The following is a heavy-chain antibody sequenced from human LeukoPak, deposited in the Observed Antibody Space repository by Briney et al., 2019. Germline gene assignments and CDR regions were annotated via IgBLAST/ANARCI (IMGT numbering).Heavy chain of an antibody. D-gene: IGHD2-2*01. J-gene: IGHJ4*02. Sequence: ATVKVSCKASGYTFTGYHMHWVRQAPGQGLEWMGRINPNSGDTNYAQKFQGRVTMTRDTSISTAYVELSRLRSDDTAVYYCARDYCSSTSCLFDYWGQGTLVTVSS. CDR3: ARDYCSSTSCLFDY. V-gene: IGHV1-2*06. CDR1: GYTFTGYH. CDR2: INPNSGDT.